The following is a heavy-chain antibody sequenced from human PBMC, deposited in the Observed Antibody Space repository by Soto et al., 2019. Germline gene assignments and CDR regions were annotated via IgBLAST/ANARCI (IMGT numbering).Heavy chain of an antibody. V-gene: IGHV4-4*02. CDR1: SGSISSSNW. J-gene: IGHJ6*03. CDR2: IYHSGST. Sequence: SETLSLTCAVSSGSISSSNWWSWVRQPPGKGLEWIGEIYHSGSTNYNPSLKSRVTMSVDKSKNQFSLKLSSVTAADTAVYYCARGVTKYYYYYMDVWGKGTTVTVSS. CDR3: ARGVTKYYYYYMDV. D-gene: IGHD3-10*01.